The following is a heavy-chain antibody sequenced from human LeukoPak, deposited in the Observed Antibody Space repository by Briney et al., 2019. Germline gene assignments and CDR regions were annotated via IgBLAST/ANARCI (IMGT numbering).Heavy chain of an antibody. V-gene: IGHV4-30-4*01. CDR1: GGSISSGDYY. CDR3: ARAVVIAATRWFAP. D-gene: IGHD2-15*01. CDR2: IYYSGST. Sequence: PSQTLSLSCTVSGGSISSGDYYWSWIRQPPGKGLEWIGYIYYSGSTYYNPSLKSRVTISVDTSKNQFSLKLSSVTAADTAVYYCARAVVIAATRWFAPWGQGTLVTVSS. J-gene: IGHJ5*02.